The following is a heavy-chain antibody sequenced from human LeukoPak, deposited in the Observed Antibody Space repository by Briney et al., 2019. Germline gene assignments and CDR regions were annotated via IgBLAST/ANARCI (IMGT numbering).Heavy chain of an antibody. D-gene: IGHD4-17*01. J-gene: IGHJ4*02. V-gene: IGHV4-61*08. Sequence: SETLSLTCTVSGGSVISGGYYWSWIWQPPGKGLEWIGYIYYSGSTTYNPSLKSRVTISADTSKNKFSPKLSSVTAADTAVYYCARVPISTTARGYFDYWGQGTLVTVSS. CDR3: ARVPISTTARGYFDY. CDR2: IYYSGST. CDR1: GGSVISGGYY.